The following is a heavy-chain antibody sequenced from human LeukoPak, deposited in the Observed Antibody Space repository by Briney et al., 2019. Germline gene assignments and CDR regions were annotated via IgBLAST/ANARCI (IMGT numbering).Heavy chain of an antibody. V-gene: IGHV3-23*01. J-gene: IGHJ4*02. D-gene: IGHD6-19*01. CDR1: GFTFSSYA. Sequence: GGSLRLSCAASGFTFSSYAMGWVRQAPGKGLEWVSAISGSGGSTYYADSVKGRFTISRDNSKNTLYLQMNSLRAEDTAVYYCAKLGEIAVAGTVFDYWGQGTLVTVSS. CDR2: ISGSGGST. CDR3: AKLGEIAVAGTVFDY.